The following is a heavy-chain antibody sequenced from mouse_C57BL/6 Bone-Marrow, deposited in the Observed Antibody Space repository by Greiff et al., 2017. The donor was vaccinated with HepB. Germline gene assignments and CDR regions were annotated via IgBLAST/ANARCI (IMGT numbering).Heavy chain of an antibody. CDR3: VRREIYYDYDLAMDY. CDR1: GFSFNTYA. CDR2: IRSKSNNYAT. J-gene: IGHJ4*01. V-gene: IGHV10-1*01. Sequence: EVHLVESGGGLVQPKGSLKLSCAASGFSFNTYAMNWVRQAPGKGLEWVARIRSKSNNYATYYADSVKDRFTISRDDSESMLYLQMNNLKTEDTAMYYCVRREIYYDYDLAMDYWGQGTSVTVSS. D-gene: IGHD2-4*01.